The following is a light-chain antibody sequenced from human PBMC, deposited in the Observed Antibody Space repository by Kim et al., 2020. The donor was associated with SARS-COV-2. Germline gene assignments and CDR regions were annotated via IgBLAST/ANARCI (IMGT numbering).Light chain of an antibody. CDR3: LLSSGGVRV. CDR2: DTN. V-gene: IGLV7-46*01. Sequence: PGGTVTLTCESSTGTVTSGHYPDWFQQRPGQTPRTLIYDTNYKHAWTPARFSGSLLGGKAALTLSGAQPDDEADYYCLLSSGGVRVFGGGTQLTVL. CDR1: TGTVTSGHY. J-gene: IGLJ3*02.